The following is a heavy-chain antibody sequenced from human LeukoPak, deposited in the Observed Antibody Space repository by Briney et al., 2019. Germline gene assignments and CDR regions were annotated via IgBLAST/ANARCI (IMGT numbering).Heavy chain of an antibody. Sequence: SETLSLTCAVYGGSFSGYYWSWIRQPPGKGLEWIGEINHSGSTNYNPSLKSRVTISVDTSKNQFSLKLSSVTAADTAVYYCARSVMVWGAFRYWGQGTLVTVSS. D-gene: IGHD3-10*01. CDR3: ARSVMVWGAFRY. V-gene: IGHV4-34*01. J-gene: IGHJ4*02. CDR1: GGSFSGYY. CDR2: INHSGST.